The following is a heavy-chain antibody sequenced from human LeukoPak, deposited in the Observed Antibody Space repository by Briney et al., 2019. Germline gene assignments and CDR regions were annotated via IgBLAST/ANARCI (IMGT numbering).Heavy chain of an antibody. D-gene: IGHD1-26*01. V-gene: IGHV1-2*02. CDR3: ATMGATNFDH. Sequence: ASVNVSCKASGSTFTDYHIHWVRQAPGQRLEWLGWINPNSGGTHYAQKFQDRVIMTRDTSIRTAYMEVSRLGSDDTAEYYCATMGATNFDHWGQGTLVTVSS. J-gene: IGHJ4*02. CDR2: INPNSGGT. CDR1: GSTFTDYH.